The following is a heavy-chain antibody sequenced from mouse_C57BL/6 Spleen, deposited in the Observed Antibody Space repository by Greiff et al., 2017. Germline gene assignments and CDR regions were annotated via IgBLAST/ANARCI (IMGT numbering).Heavy chain of an antibody. J-gene: IGHJ2*01. CDR1: GYTFPSYT. D-gene: IGHD1-1*01. CDR2: INPSRGYT. CDR3: ARSDYGVLDY. V-gene: IGHV1-4*01. Sequence: QVQLQQSGAELARPGASVKMSCKASGYTFPSYTMHWVKQRPGQGLEWIGYINPSRGYTKYNQKFKDKATLTADKSSSTAYMQLSSLTSEDSAVDYCARSDYGVLDYWGQGTTLTVSS.